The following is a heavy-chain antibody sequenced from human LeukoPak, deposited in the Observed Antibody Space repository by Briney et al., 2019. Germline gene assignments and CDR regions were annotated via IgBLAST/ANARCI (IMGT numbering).Heavy chain of an antibody. CDR1: GGSISSYY. D-gene: IGHD2-15*01. CDR2: IYYSGST. J-gene: IGHJ3*02. V-gene: IGHV4-59*01. CDR3: ARQNRYCSGGSCFSHAFDI. Sequence: SETLSLTCTVSGGSISSYYWSWIRQPPGKGLEWIGYIYYSGSTNYNPSLKSRVTISVDTSKNQFSLKLSSVTAADTAVYYCARQNRYCSGGSCFSHAFDIWGQGTMVTVSS.